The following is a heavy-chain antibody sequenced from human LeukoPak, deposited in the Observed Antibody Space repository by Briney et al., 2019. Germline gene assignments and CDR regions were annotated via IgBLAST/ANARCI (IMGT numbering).Heavy chain of an antibody. Sequence: GALRLFWCGSGFTFRRHLVGLVRQAPGEGLGVVAHINQDGSQKYYVDSVEGRFAISRDNAKNSLWLQMSSLRAEDTAVYYCARDPMYNGGNSGAFDLWGQGTLVTVSS. J-gene: IGHJ3*01. V-gene: IGHV3-7*03. D-gene: IGHD4-23*01. CDR1: GFTFRRHL. CDR3: ARDPMYNGGNSGAFDL. CDR2: INQDGSQK.